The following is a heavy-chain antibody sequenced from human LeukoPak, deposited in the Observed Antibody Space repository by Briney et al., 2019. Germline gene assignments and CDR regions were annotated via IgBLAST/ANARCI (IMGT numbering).Heavy chain of an antibody. D-gene: IGHD3-16*01. CDR1: GYTFSGYY. V-gene: IGHV1-2*02. J-gene: IGHJ4*02. CDR2: INPNSGDT. CDR3: ARVRYRLAETYIDY. Sequence: ASVKVSCKGSGYTFSGYYMHWVRQAPVQGLEWMGWINPNSGDTNYAQKFQGRVTMTRDTSISTAYMELSRLRSDDTAVYYCARVRYRLAETYIDYWGQETLVTVSS.